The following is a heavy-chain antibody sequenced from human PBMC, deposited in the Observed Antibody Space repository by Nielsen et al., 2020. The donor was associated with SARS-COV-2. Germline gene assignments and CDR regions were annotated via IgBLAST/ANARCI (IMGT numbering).Heavy chain of an antibody. J-gene: IGHJ5*02. V-gene: IGHV4-39*01. D-gene: IGHD3-3*01. CDR1: GGSISSSSYY. Sequence: SETLSLTCTVSGGSISSSSYYWGWIRQPPGKGLEWIGSIYNSGSTYYNPSLKSRVTISVDTSKNQFSLKLSSVTAADTAVYYCARRSDTIFGVVANWFDPWGQGTLVTVSS. CDR3: ARRSDTIFGVVANWFDP. CDR2: IYNSGST.